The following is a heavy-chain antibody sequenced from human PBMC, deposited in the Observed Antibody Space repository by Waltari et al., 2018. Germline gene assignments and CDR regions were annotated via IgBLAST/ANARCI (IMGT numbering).Heavy chain of an antibody. CDR2: IRCSGGTT. Sequence: EVQLLESGGGLVQPGGSLRLSCAASGFIFTSYAWGGVRQGSGKGLGCVSGIRCSGGTTYYAASVKGRLTISRDNSNDTVYLQMNSLTAEDTAVYYCAKTQDFDFWSGSYFDHWGQGALVNVFS. D-gene: IGHD3-3*01. V-gene: IGHV3-23*01. CDR1: GFIFTSYA. J-gene: IGHJ4*02. CDR3: AKTQDFDFWSGSYFDH.